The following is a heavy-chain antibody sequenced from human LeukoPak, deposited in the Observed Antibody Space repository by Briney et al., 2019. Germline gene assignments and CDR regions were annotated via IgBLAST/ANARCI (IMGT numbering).Heavy chain of an antibody. CDR3: AKEFSGYLASFEY. D-gene: IGHD3-22*01. Sequence: TGGSLRLSCAASGFTFSSYGMHWVRQAPGKGLEWVAMTSFDGSYKNYADSVKGRFTISRDNSNNRLYLQMNSLRAEDTAVYYCAKEFSGYLASFEYWGQGTLVTVSS. V-gene: IGHV3-30*18. CDR2: TSFDGSYK. CDR1: GFTFSSYG. J-gene: IGHJ4*02.